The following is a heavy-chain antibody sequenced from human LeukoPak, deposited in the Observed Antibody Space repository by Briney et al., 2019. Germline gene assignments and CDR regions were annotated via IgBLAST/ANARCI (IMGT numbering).Heavy chain of an antibody. V-gene: IGHV4-59*12. Sequence: SETLSLTCIVSGGSMSSYYWSWIRQPPGKGLEWIGYIFYSGSTNYNPSLKSRVTMSVDTSKNQFSLKLSSVTAADTAVYYCARDYYYDSSGYSPDAFDIWGQGTMVTVSS. J-gene: IGHJ3*02. CDR1: GGSMSSYY. CDR2: IFYSGST. D-gene: IGHD3-22*01. CDR3: ARDYYYDSSGYSPDAFDI.